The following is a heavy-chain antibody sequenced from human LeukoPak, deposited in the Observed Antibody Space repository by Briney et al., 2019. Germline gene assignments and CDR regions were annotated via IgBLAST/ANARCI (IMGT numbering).Heavy chain of an antibody. V-gene: IGHV3-7*01. Sequence: GGSLRLSCAASGFTFSTSWMNWVRQAPGKGMEWVANINQDGSEKYYVDSVKGRFSISRDNAKNSLYLQMNSLRAEDTAVYYCGVVYWGQGILVTVSS. CDR2: INQDGSEK. CDR3: GVVY. J-gene: IGHJ4*02. CDR1: GFTFSTSW.